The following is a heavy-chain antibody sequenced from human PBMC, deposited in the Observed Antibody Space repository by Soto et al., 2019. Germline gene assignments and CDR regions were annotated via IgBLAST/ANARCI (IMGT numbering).Heavy chain of an antibody. J-gene: IGHJ6*02. D-gene: IGHD1-7*01. CDR1: GGTFSSYA. V-gene: IGHV1-69*06. CDR3: ARDRRITGTTYYYYGMDV. CDR2: IIPIFGTA. Sequence: QVQLVQSGAEVKKPGSSVKVSCKASGGTFSSYAISWVRQAPGQGLEWMGGIIPIFGTANYAQKFQGRVTITADKSTSTAYMELSSLRSEDTAVYYCARDRRITGTTYYYYGMDVWGQGTTVTVSS.